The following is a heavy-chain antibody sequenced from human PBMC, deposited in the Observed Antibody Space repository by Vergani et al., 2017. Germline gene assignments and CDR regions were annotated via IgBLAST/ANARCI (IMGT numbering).Heavy chain of an antibody. Sequence: EVQLVESGGGLVKPGRSLRLSCTASGFTFGDYAMSWFRQAPGKGLEWVGFIRSKAYGGTTEYAASVKGRFTISRDDSKSIAYLQMNSLKTEDTAVYYCTRVLTSYYDYVWGSYRFDYWGQGTLVTVSS. D-gene: IGHD3-16*02. CDR2: IRSKAYGGTT. V-gene: IGHV3-49*05. J-gene: IGHJ4*02. CDR3: TRVLTSYYDYVWGSYRFDY. CDR1: GFTFGDYA.